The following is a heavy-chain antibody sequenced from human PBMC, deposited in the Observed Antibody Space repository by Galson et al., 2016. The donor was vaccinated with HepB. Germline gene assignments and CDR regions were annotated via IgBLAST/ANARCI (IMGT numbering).Heavy chain of an antibody. CDR1: GFTFSSSA. CDR3: ARDRYSGSYYVGAFDV. CDR2: INPDSGVT. D-gene: IGHD1-26*01. J-gene: IGHJ3*01. V-gene: IGHV1-2*02. Sequence: SVKVSCKASGFTFSSSAVHWVRQAPGQGLEWMGWINPDSGVTSYAQKFQGRVTMTRDTSISTVYMELSRLKSDDTAIYYCARDRYSGSYYVGAFDVWGQGTMVTVS.